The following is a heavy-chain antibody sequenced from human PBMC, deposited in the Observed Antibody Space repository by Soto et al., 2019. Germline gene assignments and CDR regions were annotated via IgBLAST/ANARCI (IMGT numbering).Heavy chain of an antibody. CDR3: AKDPGRRHSNYGMDV. Sequence: EVQLLESGGGLVQPGGFLRLSCAASGFTFSSYAMSWVRQAPGKGLEWVSAISGSGGSTYYADSVKGRFTISRDNSKNTLYLQMNSLRAEDTAVYYCAKDPGRRHSNYGMDVWGQWTTVTVSS. V-gene: IGHV3-23*01. CDR2: ISGSGGST. CDR1: GFTFSSYA. J-gene: IGHJ6*02. D-gene: IGHD3-10*01.